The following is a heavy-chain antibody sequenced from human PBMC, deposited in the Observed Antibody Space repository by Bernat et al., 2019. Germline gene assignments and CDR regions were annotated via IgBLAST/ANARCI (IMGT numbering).Heavy chain of an antibody. CDR2: IYYSGST. Sequence: QVQLQESGPGLVKPSQTLSLTCTVSGGSISSGGYYWSWIRQHPGKGLEWIGYIYYSGSTYYNPSLKSRVTISVDTSKNQFSLKLSSVTAAETAVYYCARICGYSYGLPLGWYFDLWGRGTLVTVSS. CDR3: ARICGYSYGLPLGWYFDL. D-gene: IGHD5-18*01. CDR1: GGSISSGGYY. J-gene: IGHJ2*01. V-gene: IGHV4-31*03.